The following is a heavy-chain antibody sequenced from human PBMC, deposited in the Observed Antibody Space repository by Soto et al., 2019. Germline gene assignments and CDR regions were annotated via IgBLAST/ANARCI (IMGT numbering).Heavy chain of an antibody. CDR2: IIPIFGKA. J-gene: IGHJ6*02. CDR3: AGLAVAGDDRAFTYYYGMDV. D-gene: IGHD6-19*01. V-gene: IGHV1-69*01. Sequence: QVQLVQSGAEVKKPGSSVKVSCKASGGTFSSYAISWVRQAPGQGLAWMGGIIPIFGKANYAQKFQGRVTITADEPPSTAYMELSSLGSEDTAVYYCAGLAVAGDDRAFTYYYGMDVWGQGTTVTVSS. CDR1: GGTFSSYA.